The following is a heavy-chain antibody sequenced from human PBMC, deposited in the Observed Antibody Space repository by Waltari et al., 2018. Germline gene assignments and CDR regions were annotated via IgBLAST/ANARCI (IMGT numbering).Heavy chain of an antibody. CDR1: GFTFTKAW. Sequence: EVQLVESGGGLLKPGGSLRVSCEVTGFTFTKAWVSWVRQAPGKGREVVGRIKSKGDGETTDYGVPVRGRFSISRDDSKNTIYLQMNSLKIEDTGVYYCVTDYGDYMDAWGKGTTVTVSS. V-gene: IGHV3-15*01. CDR2: IKSKGDGETT. D-gene: IGHD3-10*01. CDR3: VTDYGDYMDA. J-gene: IGHJ6*03.